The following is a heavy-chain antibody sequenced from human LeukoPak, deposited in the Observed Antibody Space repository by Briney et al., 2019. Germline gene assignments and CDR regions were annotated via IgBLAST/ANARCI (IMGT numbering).Heavy chain of an antibody. D-gene: IGHD4-17*01. Sequence: ASVKVSCKASGYTFTSYYMYWVRQAPGQGLEWMGIINPSGDNTNYAQKFQGRVTMTRDMSTTTVYMELNSLRSEDTAIYYCARVWEAVAGNYGVIDYWGQGTLVTVSS. CDR1: GYTFTSYY. CDR2: INPSGDNT. J-gene: IGHJ4*02. V-gene: IGHV1-46*01. CDR3: ARVWEAVAGNYGVIDY.